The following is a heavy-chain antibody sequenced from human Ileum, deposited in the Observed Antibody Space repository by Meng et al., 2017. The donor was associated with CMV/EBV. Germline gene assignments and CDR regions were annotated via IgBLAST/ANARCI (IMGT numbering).Heavy chain of an antibody. J-gene: IGHJ5*01. Sequence: SCAASGCIFSSHWMHWVRQAPGKGLVWVSRINSDATSTSYADSVKGRFTITRDNAKDTLYLQMNSLRDEDMGVYYCTRGQSGYGRFDSWGQGTLVTVSS. CDR2: INSDATST. V-gene: IGHV3-74*01. CDR1: GCIFSSHW. CDR3: TRGQSGYGRFDS. D-gene: IGHD5-12*01.